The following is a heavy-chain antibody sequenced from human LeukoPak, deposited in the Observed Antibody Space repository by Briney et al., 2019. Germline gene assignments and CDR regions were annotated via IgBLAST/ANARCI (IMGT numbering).Heavy chain of an antibody. Sequence: SVKVSCKASGGTFSSYGISWVLQAPGQGLEWMGRIIPIFGTANYAQKFQGRVTITTDESTSTAYMELSSLRSEDTAVYYCARDQYDILTGYRLDYWGQGTLVTVSS. J-gene: IGHJ4*02. D-gene: IGHD3-9*01. CDR1: GGTFSSYG. CDR2: IIPIFGTA. CDR3: ARDQYDILTGYRLDY. V-gene: IGHV1-69*05.